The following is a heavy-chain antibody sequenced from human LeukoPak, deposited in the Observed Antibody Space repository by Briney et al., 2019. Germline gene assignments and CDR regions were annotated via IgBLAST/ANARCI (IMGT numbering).Heavy chain of an antibody. J-gene: IGHJ5*02. CDR1: GFTFSSYE. Sequence: PGGSLRLSCAASGFTFSSYEMNWVRQAPGKGLEWVSYISSSGSTIYYADSVKGRFTISRDNAKNSLYLQMNSLRAEDTAVYYCARARPNWNDLDPWGQGTLVTVSS. CDR3: ARARPNWNDLDP. D-gene: IGHD1-20*01. CDR2: ISSSGSTI. V-gene: IGHV3-48*03.